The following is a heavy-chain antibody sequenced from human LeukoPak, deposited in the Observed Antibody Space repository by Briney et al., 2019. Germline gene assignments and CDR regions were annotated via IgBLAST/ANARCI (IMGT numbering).Heavy chain of an antibody. CDR3: ARGRARRDGYNYGY. CDR1: GYTFTSYD. Sequence: ASVKVSCKASGYTFTSYDINWVRQATGQGLEWMGWMNPNSGNTGYEQKFQGRVTMTRTTSISPAYMELSSLRSEDTAVYYCARGRARRDGYNYGYWGQGTLVTVSS. D-gene: IGHD5-24*01. V-gene: IGHV1-8*01. J-gene: IGHJ4*02. CDR2: MNPNSGNT.